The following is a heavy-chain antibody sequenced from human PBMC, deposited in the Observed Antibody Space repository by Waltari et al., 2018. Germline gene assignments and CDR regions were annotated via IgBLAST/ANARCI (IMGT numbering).Heavy chain of an antibody. CDR1: GFTFSNYV. Sequence: QVQVVESGGGVVQPGRSLRVSCIASGFTFSNYVMPWVRPAPGKGLEWVALISYDGTNKYYTDSVKGRFTISRDDSKNTLYLQMNSLRAEDTAVYYCARDGTVWSIISVGGRPQKYFDYWGQGTLVSVSS. V-gene: IGHV3-30*04. CDR3: ARDGTVWSIISVGGRPQKYFDY. D-gene: IGHD6-19*01. J-gene: IGHJ4*02. CDR2: ISYDGTNK.